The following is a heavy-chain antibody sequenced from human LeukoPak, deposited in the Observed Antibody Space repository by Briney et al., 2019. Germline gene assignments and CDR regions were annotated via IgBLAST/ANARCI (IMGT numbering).Heavy chain of an antibody. CDR3: ARGNVYSHGRTWFDP. CDR2: MNTNSGNT. CDR1: GYTFTSYD. D-gene: IGHD5-18*01. Sequence: GASVKVSCKASGYTFTSYDINWVRQATGQGLEWMGWMNTNSGNTGYAQKLQGRVTMTRSTSISTAYMELSSLRSEDTAVYYCARGNVYSHGRTWFDPWGQGTLVTVSS. J-gene: IGHJ5*02. V-gene: IGHV1-8*01.